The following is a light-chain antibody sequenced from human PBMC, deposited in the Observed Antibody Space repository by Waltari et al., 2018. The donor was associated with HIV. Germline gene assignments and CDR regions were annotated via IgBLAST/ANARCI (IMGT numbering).Light chain of an antibody. J-gene: IGKJ3*01. V-gene: IGKV4-1*01. CDR1: QSVLYSSNKKNY. Sequence: DIVMTQSPDSLAVSLGERATINCKSSQSVLYSSNKKNYLAWYQQKTGQPPKLLIYWASTRESGVPDLFSGSVSGTDFTLTSSSLQAEDVAVYYCQHYYSRPFTFGPGTKVDIK. CDR2: WAS. CDR3: QHYYSRPFT.